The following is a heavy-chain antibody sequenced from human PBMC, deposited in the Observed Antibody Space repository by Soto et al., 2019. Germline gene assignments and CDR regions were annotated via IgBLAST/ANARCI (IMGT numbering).Heavy chain of an antibody. V-gene: IGHV4-59*01. CDR2: IYYSGST. CDR1: GGSISSYY. D-gene: IGHD2-15*01. Sequence: QVQLQESGPGLVKPSETLSLTCTVSGGSISSYYWSWIRQPPGKGLEWIGYIYYSGSTNYNPSLKSRVTISVDTSKNQFSLKLSSVTAADTAVYYCARDTGYCSGGSCYSGGSDYWGQGTLVTVSS. CDR3: ARDTGYCSGGSCYSGGSDY. J-gene: IGHJ4*02.